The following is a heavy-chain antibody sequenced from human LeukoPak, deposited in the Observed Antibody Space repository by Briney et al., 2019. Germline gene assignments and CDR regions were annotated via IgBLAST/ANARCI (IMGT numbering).Heavy chain of an antibody. D-gene: IGHD3-22*01. CDR2: ISSSSSYI. CDR1: GFTFSSYS. J-gene: IGHJ4*02. V-gene: IGHV3-21*01. CDR3: ASTKYYYDSSGYSTGGY. Sequence: GGSLRPSCAASGFTFSSYSMNWVRQAPGKGLEWVSSISSSSSYIYYADSVKGRFTISRDNAKNSLYLQMNSLRAEDTAVYYCASTKYYYDSSGYSTGGYWGQGTLVTVSS.